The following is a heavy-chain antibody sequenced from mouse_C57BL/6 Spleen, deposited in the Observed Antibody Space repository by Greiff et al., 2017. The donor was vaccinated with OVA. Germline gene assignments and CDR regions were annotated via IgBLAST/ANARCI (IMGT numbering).Heavy chain of an antibody. CDR3: ARSYGNYAMDY. D-gene: IGHD2-1*01. J-gene: IGHJ4*01. CDR1: GFTFSDYY. V-gene: IGHV5-16*01. CDR2: INYDGSST. Sequence: DVQLVESEGGLVQPGSSMKLSCTASGFTFSDYYMAWVRQVPEKGLEWVANINYDGSSTYYLDSLKSRFIISRDNAKNILYLQMSSLKSEDTATYYCARSYGNYAMDYWGQGTSVTVSS.